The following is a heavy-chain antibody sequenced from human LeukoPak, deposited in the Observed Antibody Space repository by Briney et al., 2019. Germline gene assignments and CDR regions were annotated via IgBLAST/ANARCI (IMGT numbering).Heavy chain of an antibody. J-gene: IGHJ4*02. V-gene: IGHV3-7*01. CDR1: GFTFSSYW. D-gene: IGHD2-2*01. CDR2: IKQDGSEK. Sequence: PGGSLRLSCAASGFTFSSYWMSWVRQAPGKGLEWVANIKQDGSEKYYVDSVKGRFTISRDNAKNSLCLQMNSLRAEDTAVYYCAREAFRVVVPAAEIDYWGQGTLVTVSS. CDR3: AREAFRVVVPAAEIDY.